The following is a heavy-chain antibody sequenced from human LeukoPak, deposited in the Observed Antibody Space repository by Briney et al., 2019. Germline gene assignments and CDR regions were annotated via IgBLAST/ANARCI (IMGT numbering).Heavy chain of an antibody. CDR2: ISSTSAYI. CDR1: GFALKSYS. D-gene: IGHD2-21*02. J-gene: IGHJ5*01. Sequence: GGSLRLSCAGSGFALKSYSLSWVRQAPGKGLEWVSSISSTSAYIYYADSVKGRFTISRDNVDNVVYLQMNSLGAEDTAVYYCARVAVTGPTGWFDSWGQGTLVIVSS. CDR3: ARVAVTGPTGWFDS. V-gene: IGHV3-21*01.